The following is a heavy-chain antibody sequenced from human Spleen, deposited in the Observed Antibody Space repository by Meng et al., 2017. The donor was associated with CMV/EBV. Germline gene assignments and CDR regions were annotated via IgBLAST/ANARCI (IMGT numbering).Heavy chain of an antibody. V-gene: IGHV1-2*02. CDR1: GYNLTDYY. CDR2: IIPNNGGT. Sequence: ASVKVSCKASGYNLTDYYIHWVRQAPGQGLEWMGWIIPNNGGTNYAQKFQGRVTMTRDTSISTAYMDLSRLRSDDTAVYYCARDVTPEVNGLDYWGQGTPVTVSS. J-gene: IGHJ4*02. D-gene: IGHD1-1*01. CDR3: ARDVTPEVNGLDY.